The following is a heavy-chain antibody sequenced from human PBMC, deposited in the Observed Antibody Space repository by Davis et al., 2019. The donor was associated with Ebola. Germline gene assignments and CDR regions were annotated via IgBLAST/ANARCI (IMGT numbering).Heavy chain of an antibody. Sequence: PSETLSLTCAVYGGSFSGYYWSWIRQPPGKGLEWIGEINHSGSTNYNPSLKSRVTISVDTSKNQFSLKLSSVTAADTAVYYCASGEWLVLRYWGQGTLVTVSS. V-gene: IGHV4-34*01. J-gene: IGHJ4*02. CDR2: INHSGST. D-gene: IGHD6-19*01. CDR3: ASGEWLVLRY. CDR1: GGSFSGYY.